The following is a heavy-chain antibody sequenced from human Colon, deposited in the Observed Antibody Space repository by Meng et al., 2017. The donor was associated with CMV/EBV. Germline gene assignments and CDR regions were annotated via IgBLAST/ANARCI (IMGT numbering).Heavy chain of an antibody. CDR3: ARDQGYCSSSTSCYYYGMDV. CDR2: ISGSGGST. V-gene: IGHV3-23*01. D-gene: IGHD2-2*01. J-gene: IGHJ6*02. Sequence: GGSLRLSCAAPGYTFSSYAMSWVRQAPGKGLEWVSAISGSGGSTYYADSVKGRFTISRDNSKNTLYLQMNSLRAEDTAVYFCARDQGYCSSSTSCYYYGMDVWGQGTAVTVSS. CDR1: GYTFSSYA.